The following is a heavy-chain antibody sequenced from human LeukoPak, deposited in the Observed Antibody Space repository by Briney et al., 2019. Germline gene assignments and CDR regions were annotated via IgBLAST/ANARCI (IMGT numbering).Heavy chain of an antibody. Sequence: GGSLRLSCAASGFTFAGSSMSWVRRAPGKGLEWVSAISVNGNSVYYADSVKGRFTISRDNSKNTLYLQMNSLTAEDTAVYYCAKDFFNSSPDHDAFDIWGQGTMVTVSS. D-gene: IGHD3-10*01. J-gene: IGHJ3*02. CDR2: ISVNGNSV. V-gene: IGHV3-23*01. CDR1: GFTFAGSS. CDR3: AKDFFNSSPDHDAFDI.